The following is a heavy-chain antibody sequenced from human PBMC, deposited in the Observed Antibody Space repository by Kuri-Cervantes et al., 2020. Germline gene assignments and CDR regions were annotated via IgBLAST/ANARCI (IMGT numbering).Heavy chain of an antibody. Sequence: GESLKISCAASGFTFSSYAMHWVRQAPGKGLEWVAVISYDGSNKYYADSVKGRFTISRDNAKNSLYLQMNSLRAEDTAVYYCARDQGCSGGSCYSKYYYYYYGMDVWGQGTTVTVSS. CDR1: GFTFSSYA. J-gene: IGHJ6*02. V-gene: IGHV3-30-3*01. CDR2: ISYDGSNK. CDR3: ARDQGCSGGSCYSKYYYYYYGMDV. D-gene: IGHD2-15*01.